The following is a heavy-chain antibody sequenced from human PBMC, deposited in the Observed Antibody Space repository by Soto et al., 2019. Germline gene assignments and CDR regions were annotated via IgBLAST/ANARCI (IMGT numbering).Heavy chain of an antibody. J-gene: IGHJ4*02. CDR2: IDPYDGTT. CDR1: GYTFTSHY. V-gene: IGHV1-46*01. CDR3: ARDIVAASTTTFRPRGQGYGNYY. D-gene: IGHD5-18*01. Sequence: QVQLVQSGAEVKKPGASVKVSCKTSGYTFTSHYIHWVRQAPGQGLEWMGMIDPYDGTTTNAQRFQGRVTMTRDTSTTTVNMEMNSLRSEDTATYFCARDIVAASTTTFRPRGQGYGNYYWGQGTLVTVSS.